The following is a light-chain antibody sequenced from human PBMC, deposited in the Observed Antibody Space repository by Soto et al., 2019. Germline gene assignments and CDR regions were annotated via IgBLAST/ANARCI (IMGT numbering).Light chain of an antibody. Sequence: QSALTQPASVSGSPGQSITISCTGTTSDVGGYNFVSWYQQHPGKAPKLMIFDVSNRPSGVSSRFSGSKSGNTASLTISGLQAEDEADYYCSSYRDSYTSSTTVVVFGGGTKVTVL. CDR1: TSDVGGYNF. J-gene: IGLJ2*01. V-gene: IGLV2-14*01. CDR2: DVS. CDR3: SSYRDSYTSSTTVVV.